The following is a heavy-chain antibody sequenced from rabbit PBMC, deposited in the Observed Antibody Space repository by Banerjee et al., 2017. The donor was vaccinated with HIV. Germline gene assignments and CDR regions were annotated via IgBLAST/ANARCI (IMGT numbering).Heavy chain of an antibody. CDR1: GIDFTSDG. CDR3: ARATAVSTAYPYVFDL. V-gene: IGHV1S45*01. CDR2: TDAGSSGST. J-gene: IGHJ4*01. Sequence: QEQLEESGGDLVKPEGSLTLTCKASGIDFTSDGISWVRQAPGKGLEWIACTDAGSSGSTYYASWAKGRFTISKTSSTTVTLQMTSLTAADTATYFCARATAVSTAYPYVFDLWGQGTLVTVS. D-gene: IGHD4-2*01.